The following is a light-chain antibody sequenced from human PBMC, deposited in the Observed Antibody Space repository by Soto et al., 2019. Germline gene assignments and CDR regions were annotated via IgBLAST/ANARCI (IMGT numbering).Light chain of an antibody. J-gene: IGKJ1*01. CDR3: QQYGSSPPWT. Sequence: EIVLTQSPGTLSLSPGERATLSCRASESVSSSYLAWYQQKPGQAPRLLIFGASSRATGTPDRFSGSGSGTAFTLTISRLEPEDVAVYYCQQYGSSPPWTFGQGTEVEIK. CDR1: ESVSSSY. V-gene: IGKV3-20*01. CDR2: GAS.